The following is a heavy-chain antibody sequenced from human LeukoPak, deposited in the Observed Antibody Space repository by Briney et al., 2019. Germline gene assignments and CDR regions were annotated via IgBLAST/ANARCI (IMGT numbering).Heavy chain of an antibody. V-gene: IGHV3-23*01. CDR2: ISGSGANT. D-gene: IGHD3-16*02. J-gene: IGHJ4*02. CDR1: GFTFSTYA. Sequence: GGSLRLSCAASGFTFSTYAMSWVRQAPGKGLEWVSTISGSGANTYYADSVRGRFTISRDNSKNTLYLHMNSLRAEDTAVYYCGKERAGYTNPYYFDYWGQGTLVTVSS. CDR3: GKERAGYTNPYYFDY.